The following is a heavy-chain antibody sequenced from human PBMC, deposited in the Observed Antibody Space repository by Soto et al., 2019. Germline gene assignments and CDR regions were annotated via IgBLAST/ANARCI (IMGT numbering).Heavy chain of an antibody. CDR2: ISYDENNK. D-gene: IGHD5-18*01. Sequence: VGSLRLSCAASGFTCSSYAMSWVRQAPGKGLEWVASISYDENNKYYTDSVKGRFTISRDNSKNTLYLQMNSLRAEDTAVYYCARAMDAAMASKDNWFDLWGQGTLVTVSS. J-gene: IGHJ5*02. V-gene: IGHV3-30-3*01. CDR3: ARAMDAAMASKDNWFDL. CDR1: GFTCSSYA.